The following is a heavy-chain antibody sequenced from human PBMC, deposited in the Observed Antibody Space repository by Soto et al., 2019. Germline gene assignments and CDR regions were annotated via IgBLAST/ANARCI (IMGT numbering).Heavy chain of an antibody. Sequence: GESLKICCKGSGYSFSNHWIGWVRQMPGKGLEWMGIIYAGDSDTRYSPSFQGQATISADKSISTAYLQWSSLKASDTAIYYCARRMQAGFYYGMDVWGQGTAVTVSS. J-gene: IGHJ6*02. V-gene: IGHV5-51*01. CDR3: ARRMQAGFYYGMDV. CDR1: GYSFSNHW. CDR2: IYAGDSDT. D-gene: IGHD2-15*01.